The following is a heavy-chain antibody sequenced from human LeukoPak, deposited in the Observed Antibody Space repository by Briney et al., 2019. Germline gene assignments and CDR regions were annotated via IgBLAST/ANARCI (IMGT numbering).Heavy chain of an antibody. CDR1: GYTFIGNY. CDR3: ARDYRDYDYVWGSYRYIAPGY. CDR2: INPNSGGT. J-gene: IGHJ4*02. V-gene: IGHV1-2*02. D-gene: IGHD3-16*02. Sequence: GASVKVSCKASGYTFIGNYMHWMRQAPGQGLEWMGWINPNSGGTSYAQKFQGRVTMTRDTSISTAFMELSSLRSDDTAVYYCARDYRDYDYVWGSYRYIAPGYWGQGTLVTVSS.